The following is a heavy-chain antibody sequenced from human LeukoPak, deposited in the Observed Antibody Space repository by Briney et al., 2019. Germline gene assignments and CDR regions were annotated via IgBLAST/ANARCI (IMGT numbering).Heavy chain of an antibody. V-gene: IGHV3-23*01. CDR1: GFTFTDYP. CDR2: LTRSGGDT. Sequence: GGSLRLSCAASGFTFTDYPMSWLRQAPGKGVEWVSALTRSGGDTYHADSVKGRFTISRDNSKNTLYLQMNSLRAEDTAVYYCARGNWGRYWYFDLWGRGTLVTVSS. D-gene: IGHD7-27*01. J-gene: IGHJ2*01. CDR3: ARGNWGRYWYFDL.